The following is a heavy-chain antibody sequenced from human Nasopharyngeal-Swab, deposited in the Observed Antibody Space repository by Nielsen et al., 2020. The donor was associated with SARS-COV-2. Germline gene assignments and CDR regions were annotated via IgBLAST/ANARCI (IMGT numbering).Heavy chain of an antibody. D-gene: IGHD3-16*01. V-gene: IGHV1-24*01. CDR3: ATTAGAITFGGWDWFDP. CDR2: FDPEDGET. CDR1: GYTLTELS. Sequence: ASVQVSCKVSGYTLTELSMHWVRQAPAKGLEWMGGFDPEDGETIYAQKFQGRVTMTEDTSTDTAYMELSSLRSEDTAVYYCATTAGAITFGGWDWFDPWGQGTLVTVSS. J-gene: IGHJ5*02.